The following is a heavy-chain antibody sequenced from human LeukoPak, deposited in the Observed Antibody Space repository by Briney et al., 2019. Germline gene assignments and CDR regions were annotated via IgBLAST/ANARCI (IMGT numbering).Heavy chain of an antibody. CDR2: INPSGGST. Sequence: ASVKVSXKASGYTFTSYYMHWVRQAPGQGLEWMGIINPSGGSTSYAQKFQGRVTMTRDTSTSTVYMELISLRSEDTAVYYCARDPSGLRFLEWLPPGYYFDYWGQGTLVTVSS. V-gene: IGHV1-46*03. D-gene: IGHD3-3*01. CDR1: GYTFTSYY. CDR3: ARDPSGLRFLEWLPPGYYFDY. J-gene: IGHJ4*02.